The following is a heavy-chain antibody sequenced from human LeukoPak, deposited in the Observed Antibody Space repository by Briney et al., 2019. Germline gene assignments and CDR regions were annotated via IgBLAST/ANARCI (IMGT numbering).Heavy chain of an antibody. CDR3: ARDQAYCGGDCFVDY. V-gene: IGHV3-21*01. CDR2: ISSSSSYI. Sequence: GGSLRLSCAASGFTFSTYAMTWVRQAPGKGLEWVSSISSSSSYIYYADSVKGRFTISRDNAKNSLYLQMNSLRAEDTAVYYCARDQAYCGGDCFVDYWGQGTLVTVSS. J-gene: IGHJ4*02. D-gene: IGHD2-21*02. CDR1: GFTFSTYA.